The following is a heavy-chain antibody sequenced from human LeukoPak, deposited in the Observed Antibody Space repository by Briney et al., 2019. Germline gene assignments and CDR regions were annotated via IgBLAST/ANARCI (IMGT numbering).Heavy chain of an antibody. Sequence: PGGSLRLSCAASGFTFSSFPIHWVRQAPGKGLEYVSGISSNGGSTYYADSVKGRFTISRDNSKNTLYLQMNSLRAEDTAVYYCARGLFGGDAFDIWGQGTMVTVSS. D-gene: IGHD3-16*01. V-gene: IGHV3-64*02. CDR1: GFTFSSFP. CDR2: ISSNGGST. CDR3: ARGLFGGDAFDI. J-gene: IGHJ3*02.